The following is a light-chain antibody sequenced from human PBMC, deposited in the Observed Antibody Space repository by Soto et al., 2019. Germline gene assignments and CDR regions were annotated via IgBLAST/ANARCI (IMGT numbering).Light chain of an antibody. J-gene: IGLJ1*01. CDR1: SSDVGGYNY. CDR2: DVT. V-gene: IGLV2-14*03. CDR3: SSYTSSNTEV. Sequence: QSALTQPASVSGSPGQSIAISCTGSSSDVGGYNYVSWYQQHPGKAPKLMIKDVTDRTSGVPDRFSASKSGNTASLTISGLEAEDEADYCGSSYTSSNTEVFGTGTKLTVL.